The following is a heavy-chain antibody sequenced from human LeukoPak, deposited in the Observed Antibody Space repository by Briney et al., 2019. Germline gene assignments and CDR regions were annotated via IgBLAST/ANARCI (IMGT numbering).Heavy chain of an antibody. D-gene: IGHD3-10*01. CDR1: GFIVSMYA. CDR3: ARRLGELKNYMDV. CDR2: ISGNGRTT. V-gene: IGHV3-64*02. Sequence: GGSLRLSCAASGFIVSMYAMHWVRQAPGKGLEYVSAISGNGRTTYYADSVRGRFTISKDNFKNTLYLHMGSLRAEDTAIYYCARRLGELKNYMDVWGKGTTVSVSS. J-gene: IGHJ6*03.